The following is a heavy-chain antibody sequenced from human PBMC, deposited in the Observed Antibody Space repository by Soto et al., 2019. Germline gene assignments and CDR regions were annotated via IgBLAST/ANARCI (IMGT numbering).Heavy chain of an antibody. J-gene: IGHJ5*02. CDR3: ARLPIITMVRGVISWFDP. D-gene: IGHD3-10*01. CDR1: GGSISSGDYY. CDR2: IYYSGST. Sequence: SETLSLTCTVSGGSISSGDYYWSWIRQPPGKGLEWIGYIYYSGSTYYNPSLKSRVTISVDTSKNQFSLKLSSVTAADTAVYYCARLPIITMVRGVISWFDPWGQGTLVTVSS. V-gene: IGHV4-30-4*01.